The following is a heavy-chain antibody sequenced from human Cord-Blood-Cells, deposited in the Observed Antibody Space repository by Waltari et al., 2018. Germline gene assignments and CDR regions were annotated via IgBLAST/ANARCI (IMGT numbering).Heavy chain of an antibody. J-gene: IGHJ4*02. Sequence: EVQLVESGGGLVQPGGSLRLSCAASGFTFSSSSMNWVRQAPGQGLEWVSYISSSSSTIYYADSVKGRFTISRDNAKNSLYLQMNSLRDEDTAVYYCARDLSYYYDSSGYYSPFDYWGQGTLVTVSS. CDR2: ISSSSSTI. D-gene: IGHD3-22*01. V-gene: IGHV3-48*02. CDR1: GFTFSSSS. CDR3: ARDLSYYYDSSGYYSPFDY.